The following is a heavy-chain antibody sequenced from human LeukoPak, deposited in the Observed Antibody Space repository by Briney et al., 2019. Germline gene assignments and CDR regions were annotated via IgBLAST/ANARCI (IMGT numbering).Heavy chain of an antibody. CDR1: LSTLSSYA. CDR3: ARAGTASNYYYYYYMDV. V-gene: IGHV1-69*06. D-gene: IGHD3-10*01. J-gene: IGHJ6*03. CDR2: IIPIFCTA. Sequence: SSVKLSCKASLSTLSSYAISWVRQAPGQGLEWMGGIIPIFCTANYAQKLQGRVTITADKSTSTAYMELSSLRSEDTAVYYCARAGTASNYYYYYYMDVWGKGTTVTVSS.